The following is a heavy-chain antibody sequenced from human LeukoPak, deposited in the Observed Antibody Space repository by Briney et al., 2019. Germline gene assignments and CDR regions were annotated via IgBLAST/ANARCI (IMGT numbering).Heavy chain of an antibody. CDR1: GFTLRNFW. J-gene: IGHJ4*02. V-gene: IGHV3-7*01. CDR3: ARGTYSFDY. CDR2: IAQYGSQT. Sequence: GGSLRLSCAASGFTLRNFWMTCVRQAPGKGLEWVANIAQYGSQTYYVDSVKGRFTISRDNAKNSLHLHMNSLRAEDTAVYYCARGTYSFDYWGQGILVTVSS.